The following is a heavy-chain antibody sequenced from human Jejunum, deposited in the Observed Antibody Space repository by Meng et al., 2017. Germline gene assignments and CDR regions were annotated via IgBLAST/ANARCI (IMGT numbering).Heavy chain of an antibody. CDR2: IKAGGRL. D-gene: IGHD3-22*01. V-gene: IGHV4-34*01. CDR3: ARVEYRGTSSDSIGFGH. J-gene: IGHJ4*02. Sequence: QNWGQGRGRRGDTLALTCSVYGVARSDNYSTWCRHRAGKRLGWIGEIKAGGRLNYHPTLNSRVTISEDTSKNKLSLKTNSVSAANTAVYYCARVEYRGTSSDSIGFGHWGQGALVTVSS. CDR1: GVARSDNY.